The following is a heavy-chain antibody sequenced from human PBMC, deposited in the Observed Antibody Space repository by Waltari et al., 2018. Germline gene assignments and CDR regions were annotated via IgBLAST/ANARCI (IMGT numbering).Heavy chain of an antibody. CDR1: GFSLSNARMG. CDR3: ARIRRSDSSSLQKEYYCDY. CDR2: IFSNDEK. D-gene: IGHD6-13*01. V-gene: IGHV2-26*01. Sequence: QVTLKASGPVLVQPTETLTLTCTVSGFSLSNARMGVSWIRQPPGKALEWLAHIFSNDEKSSSTTLKSRLTISKHTSTSQVVLTMTNMDPVDTATYYCARIRRSDSSSLQKEYYCDYWGEGTLVTGSS. J-gene: IGHJ4*02.